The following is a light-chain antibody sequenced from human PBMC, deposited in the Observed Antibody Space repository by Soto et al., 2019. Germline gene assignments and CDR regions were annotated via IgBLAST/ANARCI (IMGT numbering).Light chain of an antibody. Sequence: QAVVTQEPSLTVSPGGTVTLTCGSSTGAVTSGHYPYWFQQKPGQAPRTLIYDTNNKLSWTPARFSGSLLGDKAVLTLSGAQPEDEADYYCLVSYSGARVFGGGTKVTVL. CDR2: DTN. V-gene: IGLV7-46*01. CDR3: LVSYSGARV. J-gene: IGLJ2*01. CDR1: TGAVTSGHY.